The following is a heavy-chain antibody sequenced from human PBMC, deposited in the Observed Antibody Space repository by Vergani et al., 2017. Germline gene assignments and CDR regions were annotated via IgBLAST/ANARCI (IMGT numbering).Heavy chain of an antibody. CDR3: AREGRELLREPLDY. Sequence: QVQLVESGGGVVQPGSSLRLSCAASGFTFSSYAMHWVRQAPGKGLEGVAVISYDGSNKYYADSVKGRFTISRDNSKNTLYLQMNSLRAEDTAVYYCAREGRELLREPLDYWGQGTLVTVSS. CDR1: GFTFSSYA. CDR2: ISYDGSNK. V-gene: IGHV3-30*01. J-gene: IGHJ4*02. D-gene: IGHD1-26*01.